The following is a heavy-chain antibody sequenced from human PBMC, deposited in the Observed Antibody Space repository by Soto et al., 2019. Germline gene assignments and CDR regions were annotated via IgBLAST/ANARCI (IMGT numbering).Heavy chain of an antibody. V-gene: IGHV4-39*01. Sequence: QLQVQESGPGLVKPSETLSLTCTVSGGSIISSNYYWGWIRQPPGKGLEWIGSLYYSGSTYYNPSLKSRVTTSVDTSKTQFSRNLSSVPAPDTAVYYCARTYVTDMVVAPAAKAYMDVWGKGTTVTVSS. J-gene: IGHJ6*03. D-gene: IGHD2-2*01. CDR3: ARTYVTDMVVAPAAKAYMDV. CDR1: GGSIISSNYY. CDR2: LYYSGST.